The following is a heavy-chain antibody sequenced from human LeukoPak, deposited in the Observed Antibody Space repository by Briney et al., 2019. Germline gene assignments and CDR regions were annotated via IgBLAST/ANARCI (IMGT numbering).Heavy chain of an antibody. CDR3: ARDPYDILTGHKYYFDY. J-gene: IGHJ4*02. V-gene: IGHV3-21*01. CDR2: ISSSSNYI. Sequence: GGSLRSSCGASGFTFSSYRLNWVRQAPGKGLEWVSSISSSSNYIFYADSVKGRFTISRDNARNSLYLQMSSLRAEDTAMYYCARDPYDILTGHKYYFDYWGQGILVTVSS. D-gene: IGHD3-9*01. CDR1: GFTFSSYR.